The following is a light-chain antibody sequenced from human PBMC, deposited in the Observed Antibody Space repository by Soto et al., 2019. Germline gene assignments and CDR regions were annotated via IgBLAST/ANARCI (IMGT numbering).Light chain of an antibody. CDR1: QGMRSD. CDR2: AAS. Sequence: IQMTQSPSSLSASLGDRVTITCRASQGMRSDLDGYQQKPGKAHNLLIYAASTLQSGVPSRFSGSGSGTDFTLTISRLQPEDFETYYCLHDYNYPRTFGQGTKVDIK. CDR3: LHDYNYPRT. V-gene: IGKV1-6*01. J-gene: IGKJ1*01.